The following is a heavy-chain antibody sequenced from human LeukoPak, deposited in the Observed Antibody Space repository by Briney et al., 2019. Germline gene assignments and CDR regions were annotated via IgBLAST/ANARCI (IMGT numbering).Heavy chain of an antibody. D-gene: IGHD1-26*01. CDR1: GGSISSGGYS. CDR3: ARGGSYRDDAFDI. J-gene: IGHJ3*02. V-gene: IGHV4-30-2*01. CDR2: IYQSGST. Sequence: PSETLSLTCAVSGGSISSGGYSWSWIRQPPGKGLEWIGYIYQSGSTYYNPSLKSRVTISLDRSKNQLSLSLSSVTAADTAVYYCARGGSYRDDAFDIWGQGSMVTVSS.